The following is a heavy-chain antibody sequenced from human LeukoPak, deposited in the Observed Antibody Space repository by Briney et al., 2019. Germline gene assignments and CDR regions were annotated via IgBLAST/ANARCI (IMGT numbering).Heavy chain of an antibody. Sequence: SETLSLTCTLSGGSISSYYWSWIRQSPGKGLEGIGYVYYSGTNNFNPSLKSRLTISVDTSKNQFSLKLRSMTAADAAIYYCARGKASAGAYYFDNWGQGTLVTVSS. CDR1: GGSISSYY. CDR2: VYYSGTN. D-gene: IGHD6-13*01. V-gene: IGHV4-59*01. J-gene: IGHJ4*02. CDR3: ARGKASAGAYYFDN.